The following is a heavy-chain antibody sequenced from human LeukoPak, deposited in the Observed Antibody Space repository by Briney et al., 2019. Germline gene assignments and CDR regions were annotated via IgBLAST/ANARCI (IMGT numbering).Heavy chain of an antibody. V-gene: IGHV1-18*01. CDR2: ISGNDGDT. D-gene: IGHD3-3*01. CDR3: ARDVPDFWSGFDH. Sequence: ASVKVACKASGYPFTTYGLSWVRQAPGQGLEWMGQISGNDGDTTYAQKLQGRVTMTTDTGTTTAYMELTSLTSDDTAVYYCARDVPDFWSGFDHWGQGTLVTVSP. J-gene: IGHJ4*02. CDR1: GYPFTTYG.